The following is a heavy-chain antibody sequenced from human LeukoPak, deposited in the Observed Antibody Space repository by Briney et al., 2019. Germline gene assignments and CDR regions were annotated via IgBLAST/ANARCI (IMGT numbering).Heavy chain of an antibody. Sequence: GGSVKDSCKASRYTLIGYYMHWVRPAPGRGLEWVGWINPKRGGTHYAQKLQGRVTMPRDTSISTAYMELNRLRSDDTAVYYCARDARSGYSYGPKVEYWGQGTLVTVSS. CDR3: ARDARSGYSYGPKVEY. CDR2: INPKRGGT. J-gene: IGHJ4*02. D-gene: IGHD5-18*01. V-gene: IGHV1-2*02. CDR1: RYTLIGYY.